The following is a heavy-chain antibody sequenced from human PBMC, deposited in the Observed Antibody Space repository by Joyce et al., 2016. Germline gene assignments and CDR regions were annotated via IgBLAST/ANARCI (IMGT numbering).Heavy chain of an antibody. CDR3: ARVLSRAGFDY. Sequence: QVQLVESGGGVVQPGRSLRLSCAASGFTFSNYAMHWVRHAPGKGLEGVAVIWYDGSNKYYVDSVNGRFTISRDNSKNTLYLQMNSLRAEDTSVYYCARVLSRAGFDYWGQGTLVTVSS. J-gene: IGHJ4*02. CDR1: GFTFSNYA. D-gene: IGHD6-13*01. V-gene: IGHV3-33*01. CDR2: IWYDGSNK.